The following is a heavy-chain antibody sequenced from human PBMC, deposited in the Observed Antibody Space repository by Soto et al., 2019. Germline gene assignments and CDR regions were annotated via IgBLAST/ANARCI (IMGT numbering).Heavy chain of an antibody. J-gene: IGHJ4*02. CDR1: GFTFSSYS. V-gene: IGHV3-48*02. CDR2: ISSSSSTI. D-gene: IGHD3-22*01. CDR3: ARGRPYYYDSSGYPDY. Sequence: GGSLRLSCAASGFTFSSYSMNWVRQAPGKGLEWVSYISSSSSTIYYADSVKGRFTISRDNAKNSLYLQTNSLRDEDTAVYYCARGRPYYYDSSGYPDYWGQGTLVTVSS.